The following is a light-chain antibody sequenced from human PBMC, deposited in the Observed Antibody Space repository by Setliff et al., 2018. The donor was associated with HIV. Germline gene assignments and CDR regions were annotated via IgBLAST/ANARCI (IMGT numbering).Light chain of an antibody. CDR2: EGS. V-gene: IGLV2-14*02. Sequence: QSALAQPASVSGSPGQSITISCTGTSSDVGSYNLVSWYQQHPGKAPKLMIYEGSERPSGVSNRFSGSKSGNTASLTISGLQAEDEADYYCSSYTSIYTYVFGTGTKVTVL. J-gene: IGLJ1*01. CDR3: SSYTSIYTYV. CDR1: SSDVGSYNL.